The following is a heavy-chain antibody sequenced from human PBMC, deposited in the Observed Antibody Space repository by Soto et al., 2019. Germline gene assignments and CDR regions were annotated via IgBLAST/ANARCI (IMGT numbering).Heavy chain of an antibody. Sequence: GSLRLSCAVSGVTVSSYYMSWVRQAAGKGLEWVSVIYAGTITYYADSVKGRFTIYRDNSKNTLNLEMNSLRVEDTAVYYCARIPYDNSGTIFDYWGQGTLVTVSS. CDR3: ARIPYDNSGTIFDY. CDR2: IYAGTIT. CDR1: GVTVSSYY. D-gene: IGHD3-22*01. J-gene: IGHJ4*02. V-gene: IGHV3-53*01.